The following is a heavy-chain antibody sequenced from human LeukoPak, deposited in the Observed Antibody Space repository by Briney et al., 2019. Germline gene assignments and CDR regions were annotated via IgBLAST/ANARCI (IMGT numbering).Heavy chain of an antibody. CDR2: FSSSGST. CDR1: DVSISSYS. CDR3: ARGVRYCSSTNCQNYFDP. Sequence: SETLSLTCTVSDVSISSYSWSWIRQPAGEGLEWIVRFSSSGSTNYNPSLKSRVTISVDTSKNQFSLKLSSVTAADTAVYYCARGVRYCSSTNCQNYFDPWGQGALVTVSS. V-gene: IGHV4-4*07. D-gene: IGHD2-2*01. J-gene: IGHJ5*02.